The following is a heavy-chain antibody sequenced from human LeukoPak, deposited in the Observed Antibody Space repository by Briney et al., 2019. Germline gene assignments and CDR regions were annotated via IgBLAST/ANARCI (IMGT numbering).Heavy chain of an antibody. D-gene: IGHD2-15*01. J-gene: IGHJ4*02. CDR3: AKGEPSKALVAALIDY. V-gene: IGHV3-30*04. Sequence: GRSLRLSCASAGFTFNNYAMHCVRQAPGKGGEGVAVISYDGGEKYYTHSLKSRFTVSRDNSKNPVYLQVNSLRVEDRGVYYCAKGEPSKALVAALIDYWGQGTLVTVPS. CDR1: GFTFNNYA. CDR2: ISYDGGEK.